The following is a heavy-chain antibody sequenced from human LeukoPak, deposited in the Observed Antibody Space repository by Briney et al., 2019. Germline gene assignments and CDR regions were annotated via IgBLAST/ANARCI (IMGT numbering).Heavy chain of an antibody. Sequence: SVKLSFKXSAGTFSSYAISWVRQAPGQGLEWMGRIIPIFGTANYAQKFQGRVTITTDESTSTAYMELSSLRSEDTAVYYCARDTYDSSGYYYGYYFDYWGQGTLVTVSS. V-gene: IGHV1-69*05. D-gene: IGHD3-22*01. CDR3: ARDTYDSSGYYYGYYFDY. CDR2: IIPIFGTA. J-gene: IGHJ4*02. CDR1: AGTFSSYA.